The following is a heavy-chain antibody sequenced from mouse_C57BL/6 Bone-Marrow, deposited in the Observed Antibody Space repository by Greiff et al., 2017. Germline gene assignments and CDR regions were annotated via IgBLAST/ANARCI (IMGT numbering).Heavy chain of an antibody. CDR1: GYSFTDYN. Sequence: VQLKESGPELVKPGASVKISCKASGYSFTDYNMNWVKQSNGKSLEWIGVINPNYGTTSYNQKFKGKATLTVDKSSSTAYMQLNSLKSEVSAVYDGARGRDGSSNARDCWGQGTSVTVSS. J-gene: IGHJ4*01. V-gene: IGHV1-39*01. D-gene: IGHD1-1*01. CDR3: ARGRDGSSNARDC. CDR2: INPNYGTT.